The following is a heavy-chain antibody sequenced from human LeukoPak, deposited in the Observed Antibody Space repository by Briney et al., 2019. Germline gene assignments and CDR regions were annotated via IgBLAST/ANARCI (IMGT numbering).Heavy chain of an antibody. V-gene: IGHV1-46*01. CDR3: ARGVYGQQLVLNWFDP. CDR2: INPSGGST. D-gene: IGHD6-13*01. J-gene: IGHJ5*02. CDR1: GYTFTNYY. Sequence: ASVKVSCKASGYTFTNYYMHWVRQAPGQGLEWMGIINPSGGSTSYAQKFQGRVTITADESTSTAYVELSSLRSEDTAVYYCARGVYGQQLVLNWFDPWGQGTLVTVSS.